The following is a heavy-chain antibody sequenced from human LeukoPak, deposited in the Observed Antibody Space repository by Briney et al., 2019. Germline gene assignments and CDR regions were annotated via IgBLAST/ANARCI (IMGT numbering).Heavy chain of an antibody. CDR3: GNEIRPNDY. D-gene: IGHD4-17*01. J-gene: IGHJ4*02. CDR2: ISISGSKT. V-gene: IGHV3-23*01. CDR1: EFDFSSHA. Sequence: GGSLRLSCAASEFDFSSHAMTWVRQAPGKGLEWVSAISISGSKTYYADSVKGRFTISRDNSKNTLYLQMNSLRAEDTAVYCCGNEIRPNDYWGQGTQVTVSS.